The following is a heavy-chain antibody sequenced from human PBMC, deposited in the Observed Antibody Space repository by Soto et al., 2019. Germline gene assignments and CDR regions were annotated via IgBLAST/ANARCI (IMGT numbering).Heavy chain of an antibody. J-gene: IGHJ3*01. Sequence: GESLKISCKGSGYSFTSYWIGWVRQMPGKGLEWMGIIYPGDSDTRYSPSFQGQVTISADKSISTAYLQWSSLKASDTAMYYCATRYCMIGVCPRGGDAFEFWGQGSMVTVSS. CDR3: ATRYCMIGVCPRGGDAFEF. CDR1: GYSFTSYW. CDR2: IYPGDSDT. V-gene: IGHV5-51*01. D-gene: IGHD2-8*01.